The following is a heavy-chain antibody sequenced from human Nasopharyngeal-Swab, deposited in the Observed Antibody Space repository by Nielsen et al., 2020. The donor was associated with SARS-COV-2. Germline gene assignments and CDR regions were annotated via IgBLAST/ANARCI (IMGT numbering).Heavy chain of an antibody. D-gene: IGHD1-26*01. CDR1: GFTFSTFG. CDR2: IWYDGSNK. CDR3: AREKDEWELLSGYYYGMDV. Sequence: GGSLRLSCAASGFTFSTFGMHWVRQAPGKGLEWVAVIWYDGSNKYYADSVKGRFTISRDNSKNSLYLQMNSLRAEDTAVYYCAREKDEWELLSGYYYGMDVWGQGTTVTVSS. V-gene: IGHV3-33*01. J-gene: IGHJ6*02.